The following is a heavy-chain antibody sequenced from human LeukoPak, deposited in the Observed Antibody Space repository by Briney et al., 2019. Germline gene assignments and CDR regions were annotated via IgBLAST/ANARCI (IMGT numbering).Heavy chain of an antibody. J-gene: IGHJ4*02. CDR2: ISSYNGKT. D-gene: IGHD3-22*01. CDR1: RYRLTSYI. V-gene: IGHV1-18*01. CDR3: AKNHDSSRDRNDY. Sequence: ASVKVSSKASRYRLTSYIVSRVRQAPGQGLEWVGWISSYNGKTNYGKNVQGRVTMTTDTSTSTAYMELRSQRAQYTAIYYCAKNHDSSRDRNDYWGQGTLVTVSS.